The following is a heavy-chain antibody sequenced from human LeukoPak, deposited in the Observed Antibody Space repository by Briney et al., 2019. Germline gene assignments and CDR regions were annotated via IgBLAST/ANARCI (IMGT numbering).Heavy chain of an antibody. J-gene: IGHJ4*02. V-gene: IGHV3-15*01. D-gene: IGHD6-13*01. Sequence: GGSLRLSCAASGFTFSNAWMSWVLQAPGKGLEWVGRIRSKTDGGTTDYAAPVKGRFTISRDDSKNTLDLQMNSLKTEDTAVYYCSTVAAAGQIDYWGQGTLVTVSS. CDR1: GFTFSNAW. CDR2: IRSKTDGGTT. CDR3: STVAAAGQIDY.